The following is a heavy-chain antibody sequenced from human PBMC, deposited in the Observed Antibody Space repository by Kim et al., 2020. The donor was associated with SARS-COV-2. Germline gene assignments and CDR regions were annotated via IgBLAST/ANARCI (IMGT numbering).Heavy chain of an antibody. V-gene: IGHV3-48*03. CDR1: GFSFSTYE. Sequence: GGSLRLSCAASGFSFSTYEMSWVRQAPGKGLEWVSYISSSGTTILYADSVKGRFAISRDNAKDSLYLQVSGLRVEDTAVYYCARDAPPAWTLTAGTYPPHYFDYWGQGHLVTVSP. J-gene: IGHJ4*02. CDR3: ARDAPPAWTLTAGTYPPHYFDY. D-gene: IGHD1-26*01. CDR2: ISSSGTTI.